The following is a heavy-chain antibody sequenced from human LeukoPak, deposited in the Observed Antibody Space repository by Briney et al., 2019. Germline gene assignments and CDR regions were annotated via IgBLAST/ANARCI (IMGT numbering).Heavy chain of an antibody. Sequence: GGSLRLSCAASGFTFSSYWMRWVCQAPGKGLGWVANIKQDGSEKYYVDSVKGRFTISRDNAKNSLYLQMNSLRAEDTAVYYCARSGSYRLYDAFDIWGQGTMVTVSS. D-gene: IGHD1-26*01. V-gene: IGHV3-7*01. CDR3: ARSGSYRLYDAFDI. CDR1: GFTFSSYW. J-gene: IGHJ3*02. CDR2: IKQDGSEK.